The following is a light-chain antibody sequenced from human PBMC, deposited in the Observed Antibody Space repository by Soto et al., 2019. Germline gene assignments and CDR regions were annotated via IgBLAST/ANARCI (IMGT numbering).Light chain of an antibody. J-gene: IGLJ1*01. V-gene: IGLV1-40*01. CDR1: SSNIGAGYD. Sequence: QSVLTQPPSVSGAPGQRVTISCPGSSSNIGAGYDVHWYQQLPGTAPKLLIYGNSNRPSGVPDRFSGSKSGTSASLAITGLQAEDEADYYCQSYDSSLSGLVFGTGTKVTV. CDR3: QSYDSSLSGLV. CDR2: GNS.